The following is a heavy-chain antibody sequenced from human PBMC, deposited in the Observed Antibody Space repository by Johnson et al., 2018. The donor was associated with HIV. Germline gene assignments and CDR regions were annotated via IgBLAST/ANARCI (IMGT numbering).Heavy chain of an antibody. CDR3: ARGSRYTHDNDDVYLLHAFDI. J-gene: IGHJ3*02. Sequence: QVQLVESGGGVVQPGRSLRLSCAASGFTFSSYAMHWVRQAPGKGLEWVAVISYDGSNKYYADSVKGRLTISSDSAKNTLYLQVNSLRAEDTAVYYCARGSRYTHDNDDVYLLHAFDIWGQGTMVTVSS. D-gene: IGHD3-16*01. CDR2: ISYDGSNK. CDR1: GFTFSSYA. V-gene: IGHV3-30*04.